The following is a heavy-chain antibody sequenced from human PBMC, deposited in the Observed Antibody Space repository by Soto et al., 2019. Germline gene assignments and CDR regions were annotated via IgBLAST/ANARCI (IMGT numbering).Heavy chain of an antibody. J-gene: IGHJ4*02. D-gene: IGHD1-26*01. CDR1: GGSFSGYY. Sequence: PSETLSLTCAVYGGSFSGYYGSWIRQPPGKGLEWIGEINDGGSANYNPSLKSRVTLSVDTSKNQFSLKLSSVTAADAAVYYCAKRVGATPNGGYYFDSWGQGTLVTVSS. CDR2: INDGGSA. CDR3: AKRVGATPNGGYYFDS. V-gene: IGHV4-34*01.